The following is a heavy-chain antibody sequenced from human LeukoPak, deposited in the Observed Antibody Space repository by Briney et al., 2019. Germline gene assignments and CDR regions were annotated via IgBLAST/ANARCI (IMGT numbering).Heavy chain of an antibody. J-gene: IGHJ5*02. Sequence: GASVKVSCKASGYTFTSYAMHWVRQAPGQRLEWMGWINAGNGNTKYSQKFQGRVTMTRNTSISTAYMELSSLRSEDTAVYYCARYRSNYADYWFDPWGQGTLVTVSS. V-gene: IGHV1-3*01. CDR1: GYTFTSYA. CDR2: INAGNGNT. CDR3: ARYRSNYADYWFDP. D-gene: IGHD1-7*01.